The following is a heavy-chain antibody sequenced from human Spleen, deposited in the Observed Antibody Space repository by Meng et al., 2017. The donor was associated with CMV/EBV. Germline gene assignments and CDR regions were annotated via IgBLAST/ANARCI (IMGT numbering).Heavy chain of an antibody. D-gene: IGHD5-12*01. CDR3: ASNGYSTSGGGFFDY. CDR2: ISDSGSS. J-gene: IGHJ4*02. CDR1: GGSISYYS. V-gene: IGHV4-59*01. Sequence: SETLSLTCTVSGGSISYYSWSWIRQSPGQRLEWIGYISDSGSSNYNRSLKSRVTMSTDTSKNQFSLRLTSVTAADTAVYYCASNGYSTSGGGFFDYWGQGALVTVSS.